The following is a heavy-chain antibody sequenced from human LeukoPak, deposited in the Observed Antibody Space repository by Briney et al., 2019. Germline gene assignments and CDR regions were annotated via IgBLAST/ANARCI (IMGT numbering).Heavy chain of an antibody. V-gene: IGHV3-53*01. J-gene: IGHJ4*02. CDR2: IYSDGST. CDR3: AKGPRQQLVTRFDN. D-gene: IGHD6-13*01. Sequence: GGSLRLSCAASGFTVSNNYMSWVRQAPGKGLEWVSLIYSDGSTSYADSVKGRFTVSRDNSKNTLYLQMSSLRADDTAVYYCAKGPRQQLVTRFDNWGQGTLVTVSS. CDR1: GFTVSNNY.